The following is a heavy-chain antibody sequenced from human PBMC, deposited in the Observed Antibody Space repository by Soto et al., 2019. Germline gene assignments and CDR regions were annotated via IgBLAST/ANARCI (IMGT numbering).Heavy chain of an antibody. J-gene: IGHJ4*02. D-gene: IGHD5-12*01. CDR1: GFTFSSYA. Sequence: EVQLLESGGGLVQPGGSLRLSCAASGFTFSSYAMSWVRQAPGKGLEWVSAISGSGGSTYYADSVKGRFTNSRDNPKNTRHRQRNSRKAEDTAVYYCAKDAGLCGYGACYFDYWGPGTLVAVSS. V-gene: IGHV3-23*01. CDR3: AKDAGLCGYGACYFDY. CDR2: ISGSGGST.